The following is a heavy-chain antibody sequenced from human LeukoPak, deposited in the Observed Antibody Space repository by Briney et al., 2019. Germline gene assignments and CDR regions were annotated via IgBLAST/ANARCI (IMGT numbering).Heavy chain of an antibody. V-gene: IGHV1-2*02. CDR2: INPNTGDT. CDR1: GYTFSGYY. CDR3: ARITLPGLPLGWFDP. Sequence: ASVKVSCKASGYTFSGYYVHWVRQAPAQGLEWMGWINPNTGDTDYAQKFQGRVTMTRDTSFSTAYMELSSLRSDDTAVYYCARITLPGLPLGWFDPWGQGTPVTVSS. J-gene: IGHJ5*02.